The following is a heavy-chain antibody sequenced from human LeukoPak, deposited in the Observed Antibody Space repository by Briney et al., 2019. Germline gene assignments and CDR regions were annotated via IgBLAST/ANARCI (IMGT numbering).Heavy chain of an antibody. CDR3: ARGRDFWSGYYPYYFDY. J-gene: IGHJ4*02. CDR1: GGSISSSSYY. D-gene: IGHD3-3*01. Sequence: SETLSLTCTVSGGSISSSSYYWGWIRQPPGKGLEWIGSIYYSGSTYYSPSLKSRVTISVDTSKNQFSLKLSSVTAADTAVYYCARGRDFWSGYYPYYFDYWGQGTLVTVSS. CDR2: IYYSGST. V-gene: IGHV4-39*07.